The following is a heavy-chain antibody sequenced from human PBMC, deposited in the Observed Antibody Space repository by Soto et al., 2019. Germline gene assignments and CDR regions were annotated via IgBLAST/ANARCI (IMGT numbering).Heavy chain of an antibody. V-gene: IGHV1-18*01. CDR1: GYTFITYG. Sequence: QVQLVQSGAEVNKPGASVKVTCKASGYTFITYGINWVRQAPGQGLEWMGWISGYNGNTKYAQKFQGRVTMTTDTSTSTSYMELRSLRSDDTAVYYCARGDYGGGADHWGQGTLVTVSS. CDR2: ISGYNGNT. J-gene: IGHJ4*02. CDR3: ARGDYGGGADH. D-gene: IGHD4-17*01.